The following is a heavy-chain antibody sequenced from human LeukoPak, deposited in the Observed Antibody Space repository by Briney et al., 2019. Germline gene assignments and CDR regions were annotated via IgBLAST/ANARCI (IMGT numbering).Heavy chain of an antibody. CDR3: ARDSSGYYFDY. Sequence: PSETLSLTCTVSGGSISSYYWSWIRQPAGKGLEWIGRIYYSGSTNYNPSLRSRVTISVDKSKNQFSLKLSSVTAADTAVYYCARDSSGYYFDYWGQGTLVTVSS. J-gene: IGHJ4*02. D-gene: IGHD3-22*01. V-gene: IGHV4-59*01. CDR2: IYYSGST. CDR1: GGSISSYY.